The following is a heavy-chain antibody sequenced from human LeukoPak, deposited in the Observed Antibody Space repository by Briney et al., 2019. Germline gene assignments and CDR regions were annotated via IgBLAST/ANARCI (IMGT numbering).Heavy chain of an antibody. Sequence: SETLSLTCTVSGGSISSYYWSWIRQPAGKGLEWIGRIYTSGSTNYNPSLKSRVTMSVDTSKNQFSLKLSSVTAADTAVYYCARDNVVVTAIPFDHWGQGTLVTVSS. D-gene: IGHD2-21*02. CDR2: IYTSGST. J-gene: IGHJ4*02. V-gene: IGHV4-4*07. CDR1: GGSISSYY. CDR3: ARDNVVVTAIPFDH.